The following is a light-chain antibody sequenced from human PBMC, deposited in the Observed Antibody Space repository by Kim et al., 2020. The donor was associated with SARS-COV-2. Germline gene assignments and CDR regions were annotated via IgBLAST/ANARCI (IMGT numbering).Light chain of an antibody. V-gene: IGKV3-15*01. CDR2: HAS. J-gene: IGKJ2*01. CDR1: QSVSNY. Sequence: LSVSPEERVTLSGRSSQSVSNYLAWYQQKPGQAPSLLMYHASTRATGIPARCSGSGSGAEFTLTISSLQSEDFAVYYCQQYNNYYTFGQGTKLEIK. CDR3: QQYNNYYT.